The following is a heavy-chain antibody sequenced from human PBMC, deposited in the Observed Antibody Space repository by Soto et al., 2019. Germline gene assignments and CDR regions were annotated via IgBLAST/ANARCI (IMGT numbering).Heavy chain of an antibody. J-gene: IGHJ4*02. V-gene: IGHV3-74*01. CDR2: INSDGSTT. D-gene: IGHD2-15*01. CDR1: GFTFSSYW. Sequence: EVQLVESGGGLVQPGGSLRLSCAASGFTFSSYWMHWVRQAPGKGLVWVSRINSDGSTTSYADSVKGRFTISRDNAKNTLYLQMNSLRAEDTAVYYCAREPFYCSGGSCYSCEGEYWGQGTLVTVSS. CDR3: AREPFYCSGGSCYSCEGEY.